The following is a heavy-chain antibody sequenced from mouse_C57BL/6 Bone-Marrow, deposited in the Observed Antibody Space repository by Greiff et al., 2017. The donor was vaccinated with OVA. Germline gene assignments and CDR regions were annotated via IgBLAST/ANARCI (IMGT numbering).Heavy chain of an antibody. V-gene: IGHV7-1*01. CDR3: ARAPLWPYWYFDV. CDR2: SRNKANDYTT. CDR1: GFTFSDFY. D-gene: IGHD1-1*02. J-gene: IGHJ1*03. Sequence: EVQWVESGGGLVQSGRSLRLSCAPSGFTFSDFYMEWVRQAPGKGLEWIAASRNKANDYTTEYSASVKGRFIVSRDTSQSILYLQMNALRAEDTAIYYCARAPLWPYWYFDVWGTGTTVTVSS.